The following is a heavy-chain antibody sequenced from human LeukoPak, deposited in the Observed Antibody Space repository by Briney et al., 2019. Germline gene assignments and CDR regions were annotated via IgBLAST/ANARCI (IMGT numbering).Heavy chain of an antibody. CDR1: GGSISSGGYS. V-gene: IGHV4-30-2*01. J-gene: IGHJ5*02. D-gene: IGHD1-26*01. Sequence: SETLSLTCAVSGGSISSGGYSWSWIRQPPGKGLEWIGYIYHSGSTYYNPSLKSRVTISVDRSKNQFSLKLSSVTAADTAVYYCARDRGRIIVGAVGWFDPWGQGTLVTVSS. CDR3: ARDRGRIIVGAVGWFDP. CDR2: IYHSGST.